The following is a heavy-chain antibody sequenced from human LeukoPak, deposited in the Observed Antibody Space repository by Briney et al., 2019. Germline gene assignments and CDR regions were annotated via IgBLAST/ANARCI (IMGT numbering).Heavy chain of an antibody. Sequence: ASVTVSCMASGYTFTSYGVSWVRQAPGQGLEWMGWMSVSNGNTNYAQKLQGRVTMTTDTSTSTAYMELRSLRSDDTAVYYCARYPLSYSSNWHYYFDYWGQGTLLTVSS. CDR1: GYTFTSYG. CDR2: MSVSNGNT. CDR3: ARYPLSYSSNWHYYFDY. J-gene: IGHJ4*02. D-gene: IGHD6-13*01. V-gene: IGHV1-18*01.